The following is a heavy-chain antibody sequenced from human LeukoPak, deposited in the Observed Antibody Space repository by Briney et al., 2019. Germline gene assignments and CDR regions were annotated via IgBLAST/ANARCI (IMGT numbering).Heavy chain of an antibody. CDR2: INHSGST. CDR1: GGSSSGYY. Sequence: SETLSLTCAVYGGSSSGYYWSWIRQPPGKGLEWIGEINHSGSTNYNPSLKSRVTISVDTSKNQFSLKLSSVTAADTAVYYCARGLGSSWYYYYYYMDVWGKGTTVTVSS. CDR3: ARGLGSSWYYYYYYMDV. V-gene: IGHV4-34*01. D-gene: IGHD6-13*01. J-gene: IGHJ6*03.